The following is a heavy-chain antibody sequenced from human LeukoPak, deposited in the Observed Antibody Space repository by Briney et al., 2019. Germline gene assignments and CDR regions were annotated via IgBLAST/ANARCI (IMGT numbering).Heavy chain of an antibody. CDR2: IYYSGST. Sequence: PSETLSLTCIVSGGSISSYYWSWIRQPPGKGLEWIGYIYYSGSTNYNPSLKSRVTISVDTSKNQFSLKLSSVTAADTAVYYCARVYFWSGYYLDYWGQGTLVTVSS. CDR1: GGSISSYY. CDR3: ARVYFWSGYYLDY. V-gene: IGHV4-59*01. J-gene: IGHJ4*02. D-gene: IGHD3-3*01.